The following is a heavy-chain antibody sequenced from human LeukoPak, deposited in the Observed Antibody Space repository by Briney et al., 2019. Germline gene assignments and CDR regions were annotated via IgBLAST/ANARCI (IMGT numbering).Heavy chain of an antibody. CDR1: GGSISSYY. V-gene: IGHV4-59*01. Sequence: PSETLSLTCTVSGGSISSYYWSWIRQPPGKGLEWIGYIYYSGSTNHNPSLKSRVTISVDTSKNQFSLKLSSVTAADTAVYYCARSLYFDWLPFDYWGQGTLVTVSS. CDR3: ARSLYFDWLPFDY. D-gene: IGHD3-9*01. CDR2: IYYSGST. J-gene: IGHJ4*02.